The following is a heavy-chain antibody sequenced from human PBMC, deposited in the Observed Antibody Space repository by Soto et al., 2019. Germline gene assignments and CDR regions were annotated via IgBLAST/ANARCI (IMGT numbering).Heavy chain of an antibody. CDR3: ATRQGGSYNWFDP. D-gene: IGHD2-15*01. J-gene: IGHJ5*02. Sequence: QLQLQESGPGLVKPSETLSLACTVSGGSISSSRYSWGWIRQPPGKGLEWIGSAYYSGSTYYNPSLKSRVTMSVDTSKNQFSLKLSSVTAADTAVYNCATRQGGSYNWFDPWGQGTLVTVSS. V-gene: IGHV4-39*01. CDR1: GGSISSSRYS. CDR2: AYYSGST.